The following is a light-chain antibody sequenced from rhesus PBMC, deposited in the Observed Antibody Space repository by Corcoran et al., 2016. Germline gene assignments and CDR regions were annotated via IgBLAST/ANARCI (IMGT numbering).Light chain of an antibody. V-gene: IGKV1-28*02. Sequence: DIQMTQSPSSLSASVGDTVTITCRASQGISTHLNWYQQKPGRAPKVLIYAASSLQSGVPSRFSGSGSGTDFTLTISTLHPEDFASYYCQQHDTYPFTFGPGTKLDIK. CDR2: AAS. CDR1: QGISTH. CDR3: QQHDTYPFT. J-gene: IGKJ3*01.